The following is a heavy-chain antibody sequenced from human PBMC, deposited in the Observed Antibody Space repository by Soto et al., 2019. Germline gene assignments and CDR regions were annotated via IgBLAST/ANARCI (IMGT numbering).Heavy chain of an antibody. Sequence: QFQLVQSGAEVKKPGSSVKASCKASGGTFSTVSISWVGQAPGQGLEWMGGIIPMFGTANNAQKFQGGVTITADESTSTAYMELSSLRSEDTAVYFCAREIDGYYGMDVWGQGTTVTVAS. J-gene: IGHJ6*02. CDR1: GGTFSTVS. CDR3: AREIDGYYGMDV. V-gene: IGHV1-69*12. CDR2: IIPMFGTA.